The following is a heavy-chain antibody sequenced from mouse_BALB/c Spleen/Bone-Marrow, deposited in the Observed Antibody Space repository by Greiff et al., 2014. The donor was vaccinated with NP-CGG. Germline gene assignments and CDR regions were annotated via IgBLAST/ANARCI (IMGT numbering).Heavy chain of an antibody. V-gene: IGHV14-3*02. CDR2: IDPANGNI. CDR3: APYYYGRWFAN. CDR1: GFNIKDTY. Sequence: EVQLQQSGAELVKPGASVKLSCTASGFNIKDTYMHWVKQRPEQGLEWIGRIDPANGNIKYDPKFQGKATITADTSSSTAYLQLSSLTSEDTAVYYCAPYYYGRWFANWGQGTLVTVSA. D-gene: IGHD1-1*01. J-gene: IGHJ3*01.